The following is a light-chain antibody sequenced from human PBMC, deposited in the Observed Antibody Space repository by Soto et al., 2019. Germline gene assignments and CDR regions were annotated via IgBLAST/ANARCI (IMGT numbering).Light chain of an antibody. CDR2: EVN. V-gene: IGLV2-23*02. Sequence: QSVLTQPASVSGSPGQSITISCTGTSSDVGSYNFVSWYQQQPGRAPKLMIYEVNKRPSGVSNRFSGSKSGNTASLTISGLQAEDEADYYCCSYAGSSTYVFGTGTKVTGL. J-gene: IGLJ1*01. CDR3: CSYAGSSTYV. CDR1: SSDVGSYNF.